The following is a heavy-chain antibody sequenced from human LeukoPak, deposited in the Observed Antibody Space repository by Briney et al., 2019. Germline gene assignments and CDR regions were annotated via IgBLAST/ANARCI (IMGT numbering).Heavy chain of an antibody. CDR2: INPNNGGT. D-gene: IGHD4-11*01. Sequence: GASVKVSCKASGYTFTGYYMHWVRQAPGQGLEWMGRINPNNGGTNHAQKFQGRVTMTRDTSISTAYMELSRLRSDDTAVYYCARNPLGYTVTTHYYYGMDVWGQGTTVTVSS. CDR3: ARNPLGYTVTTHYYYGMDV. V-gene: IGHV1-2*06. CDR1: GYTFTGYY. J-gene: IGHJ6*02.